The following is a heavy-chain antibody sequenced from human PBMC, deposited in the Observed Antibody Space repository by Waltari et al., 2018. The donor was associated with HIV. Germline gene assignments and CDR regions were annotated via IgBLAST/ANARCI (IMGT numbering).Heavy chain of an antibody. CDR2: INAGNGNT. CDR1: GYTFTSYA. CDR3: ARLGVSYYDFWNYGMDV. V-gene: IGHV1-3*01. D-gene: IGHD3-3*01. Sequence: QVQLVQSGAEVKKPGASVKVSCKASGYTFTSYAMHWVRQAPGQRLEWMGWINAGNGNTKYSQKFQGRVTITRDTSACTAYMELSSLRSEDTAVYYCARLGVSYYDFWNYGMDVWGQGTTVTVSS. J-gene: IGHJ6*02.